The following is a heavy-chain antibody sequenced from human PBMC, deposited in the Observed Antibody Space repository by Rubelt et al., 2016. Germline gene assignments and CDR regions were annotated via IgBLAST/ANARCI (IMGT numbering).Heavy chain of an antibody. Sequence: QPQLQESGPGLVKTSETLSLTCTVSGGSVSSIDNYWGWIRQPPGKGLEWIGTIYYSGSTYYNPSLKSRLTISVDTSNNQFSLKWNPVTAADTAVYYCARRRNSGYDFDYWGQGTLVTVSS. D-gene: IGHD5-12*01. CDR2: IYYSGST. CDR3: ARRRNSGYDFDY. V-gene: IGHV4-39*01. CDR1: GGSVSSIDNY. J-gene: IGHJ4*02.